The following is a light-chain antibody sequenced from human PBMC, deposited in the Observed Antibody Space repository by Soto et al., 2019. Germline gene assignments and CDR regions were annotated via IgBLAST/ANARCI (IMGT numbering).Light chain of an antibody. CDR1: QSIRKY. CDR3: QQLESYPST. CDR2: AAS. J-gene: IGKJ4*01. Sequence: DIEMPHAPSALSASVGDRATITCRASQSIRKYLNWYQHKPGKVLTLLIYAASSLQSGVPSRFSGSGSGTDFTLTISSLQPEDFATYYCQQLESYPSTFGGGTKVDIK. V-gene: IGKV1-39*01.